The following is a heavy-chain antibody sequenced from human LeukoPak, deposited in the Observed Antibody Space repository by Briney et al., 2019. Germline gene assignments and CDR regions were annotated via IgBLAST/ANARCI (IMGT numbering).Heavy chain of an antibody. D-gene: IGHD4-17*01. J-gene: IGHJ4*02. V-gene: IGHV4-4*07. Sequence: SETLSLTCTVSGGSISSYYWSWIRQPAGKGLEWIGRIYTSGSTNYNPSLKSRVTMSVDTSKNQFSLKLSSVTAADTAVYYCAREGGSPTVTTSLWYYWGQGTLVTVSS. CDR1: GGSISSYY. CDR2: IYTSGST. CDR3: AREGGSPTVTTSLWYY.